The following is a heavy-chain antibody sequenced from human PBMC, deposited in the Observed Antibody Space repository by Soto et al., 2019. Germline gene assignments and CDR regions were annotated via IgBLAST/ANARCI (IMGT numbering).Heavy chain of an antibody. CDR3: ARDWAYQLLGDYGMDV. Sequence: QVQLQESGPGLVKPSQTLSLTCTVSGGSISSGGYYWSWIRQHPGKGLEWIGYIYYRGSTYYNPSLKSRVTISVDTSKNQCSLKLSSVTAADTAVYYCARDWAYQLLGDYGMDVWGQGTTVTVSS. CDR1: GGSISSGGYY. D-gene: IGHD2-2*01. CDR2: IYYRGST. J-gene: IGHJ6*02. V-gene: IGHV4-31*03.